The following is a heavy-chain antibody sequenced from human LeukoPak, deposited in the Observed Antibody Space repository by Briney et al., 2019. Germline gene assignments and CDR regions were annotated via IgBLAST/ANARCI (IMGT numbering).Heavy chain of an antibody. J-gene: IGHJ3*02. CDR1: GYTFTSYG. D-gene: IGHD3-9*01. V-gene: IGHV1-18*04. Sequence: GASVKVSCKASGYTFTSYGISWVRQAPGQGLEWMGWISAYNGNTNYAQKLQGRVTMTTDTSTSTAYMELRSLRSDDTAVYYCARCSPVLRYFDWYAFDIWGQGTMVTVSS. CDR2: ISAYNGNT. CDR3: ARCSPVLRYFDWYAFDI.